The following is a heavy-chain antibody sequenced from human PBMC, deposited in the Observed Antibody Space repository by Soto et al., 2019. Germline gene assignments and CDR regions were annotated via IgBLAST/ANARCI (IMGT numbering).Heavy chain of an antibody. Sequence: PEGSLGLSCAASGFTFSSYGMHWVRQAPGKWLEWVAVIWYDGSNKYYADSVKGRFTISRDNSKNTLYLQMNSLRAEDTAVYYCARDEWELLFDYWGQGXLVTV. D-gene: IGHD1-26*01. CDR2: IWYDGSNK. V-gene: IGHV3-33*01. CDR3: ARDEWELLFDY. CDR1: GFTFSSYG. J-gene: IGHJ4*02.